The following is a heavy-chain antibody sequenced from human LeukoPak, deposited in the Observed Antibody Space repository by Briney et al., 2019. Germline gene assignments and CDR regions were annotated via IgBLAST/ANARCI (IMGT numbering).Heavy chain of an antibody. J-gene: IGHJ5*02. Sequence: GGSLRLSCEAAGFSFRDYPMGWVRRASGKRLEWVSGISAGADVIFYADPVKGRFTISRDNAKNSLYLQMNSLRAEDTAVYYCASSKAGSSWPNWFDPWGQGTLVTVSS. CDR3: ASSKAGSSWPNWFDP. CDR1: GFSFRDYP. D-gene: IGHD6-13*01. V-gene: IGHV3-23*01. CDR2: ISAGADVI.